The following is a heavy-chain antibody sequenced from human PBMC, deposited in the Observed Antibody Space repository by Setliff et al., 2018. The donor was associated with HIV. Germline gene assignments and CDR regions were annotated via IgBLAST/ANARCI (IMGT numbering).Heavy chain of an antibody. CDR3: ARIVRWELVATSTFFYYYMDV. CDR2: INYSGRT. V-gene: IGHV4-39*01. D-gene: IGHD1-26*01. Sequence: SETLSLTCNVSAGSFITGDDYWAWIRQPPGKGLEWIGSINYSGRTRYNASLKSRVTIFADTPTNQFSLVLNSVTAADTALYYCARIVRWELVATSTFFYYYMDVWGKGTTVTVSS. CDR1: AGSFITGDDY. J-gene: IGHJ6*03.